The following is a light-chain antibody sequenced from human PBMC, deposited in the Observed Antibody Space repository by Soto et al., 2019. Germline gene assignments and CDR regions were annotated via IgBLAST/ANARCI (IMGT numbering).Light chain of an antibody. CDR1: QSVASSH. J-gene: IGKJ3*01. V-gene: IGKV3-20*01. CDR2: DAS. CDR3: QQYGSSPP. Sequence: IVLTQSPGTLSLSPGERAALSCRASQSVASSHLAWYRQNPGHTPTLLIYDASSSATGIPDRISGSGSGTDFTLTISRLEPEDFAVYYCQQYGSSPPFGPGTKVDI.